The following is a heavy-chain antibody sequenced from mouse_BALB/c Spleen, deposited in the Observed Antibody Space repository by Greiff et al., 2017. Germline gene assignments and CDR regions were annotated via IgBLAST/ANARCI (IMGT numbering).Heavy chain of an antibody. D-gene: IGHD4-1*01. CDR3: ARNGRGYLAY. J-gene: IGHJ2*01. V-gene: IGHV2-2*02. CDR2: IWSGGST. CDR1: GFSLTSYG. Sequence: VQLQQSGPGLVQPSQSLSITCTVSGFSLTSYGVHWVRQSPGKGLEWLGVIWSGGSTDYNAAFISRLSISKDNSKSQVFFKMNSLQANDTAIYYCARNGRGYLAYWGQGTTLTVSA.